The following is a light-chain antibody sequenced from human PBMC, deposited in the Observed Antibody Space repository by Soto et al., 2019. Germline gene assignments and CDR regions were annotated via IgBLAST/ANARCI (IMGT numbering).Light chain of an antibody. V-gene: IGLV2-14*01. J-gene: IGLJ3*02. Sequence: QSALTQPASVSGSPGQSITISCTGTSSDVGGYNYVSWYQQHPGKAPKLMIYEVSNRPSGVSNHFSGSKSGNTASLTISGLQAEDEADYYCSSYTSSSTWVFGAGTKLTVL. CDR3: SSYTSSSTWV. CDR1: SSDVGGYNY. CDR2: EVS.